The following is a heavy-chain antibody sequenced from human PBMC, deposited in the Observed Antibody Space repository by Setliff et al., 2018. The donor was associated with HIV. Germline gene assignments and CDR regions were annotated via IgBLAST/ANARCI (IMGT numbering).Heavy chain of an antibody. CDR1: GGSISSSNW. J-gene: IGHJ4*02. CDR3: ARQGLTMNRGVPAPILYYFDY. D-gene: IGHD3-10*01. V-gene: IGHV4-4*02. Sequence: SETLSLTCAVSGGSISSSNWWSWVRQPPGKGLEWIGTMYYRGTTYNNPSLKSRVTFSADTSKNQFSLNLNSVTATDTAVYYCARQGLTMNRGVPAPILYYFDYWGPGILVTVSS. CDR2: MYYRGTT.